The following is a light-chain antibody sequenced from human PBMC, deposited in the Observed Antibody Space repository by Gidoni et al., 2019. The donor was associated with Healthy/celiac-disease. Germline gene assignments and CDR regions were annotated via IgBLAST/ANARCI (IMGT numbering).Light chain of an antibody. CDR1: QSVLYSSNNKNY. CDR2: WAY. Sequence: DNVMTQFPDSLALSLGERATINCKSSQSVLYSSNNKNYLAWYQQKPGQPPKLLIYWAYTRESGVPDRFSGSGSGTDFTLTISSLQAEDLAVYYCQQYYSTLVTFXPXTKVDIK. J-gene: IGKJ3*01. V-gene: IGKV4-1*01. CDR3: QQYYSTLVT.